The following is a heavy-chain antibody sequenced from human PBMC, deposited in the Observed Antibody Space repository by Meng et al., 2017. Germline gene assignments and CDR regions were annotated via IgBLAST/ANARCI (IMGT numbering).Heavy chain of an antibody. J-gene: IGHJ3*02. CDR2: INHSGST. Sequence: GPLRLSCAVYGGSFSGYYWSWIRQPPGKGLEWIGEINHSGSTNYNPSLKSRVTISVDTSKNQFSLKLSSVTAADTAVYYCARFPKYYYDSSGYSIDAFDIWGQGTMVTVSS. CDR1: GGSFSGYY. CDR3: ARFPKYYYDSSGYSIDAFDI. D-gene: IGHD3-22*01. V-gene: IGHV4-34*01.